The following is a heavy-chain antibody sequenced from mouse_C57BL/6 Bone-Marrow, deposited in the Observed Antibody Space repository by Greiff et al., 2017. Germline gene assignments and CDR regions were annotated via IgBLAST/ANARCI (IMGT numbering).Heavy chain of an antibody. Sequence: VQLQQSGAELVKPGASVKLSCKASGYTFTSYWMHWVKQRPGRGLEWIGRIDPNSGGTKYNEKFKSKATLTVDKPSSTAYMQLSSLTSEDSAVYYCARSITTVVAPYYYAMDYWGQGTSVTVSS. J-gene: IGHJ4*01. V-gene: IGHV1-72*01. D-gene: IGHD1-1*01. CDR2: IDPNSGGT. CDR1: GYTFTSYW. CDR3: ARSITTVVAPYYYAMDY.